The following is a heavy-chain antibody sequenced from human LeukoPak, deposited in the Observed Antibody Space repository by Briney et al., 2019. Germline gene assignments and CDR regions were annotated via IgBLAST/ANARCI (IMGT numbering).Heavy chain of an antibody. CDR2: IYSGGST. CDR1: GFTVSSKY. CDR3: AKGARNYYYYGMDV. V-gene: IGHV3-53*01. D-gene: IGHD3-10*01. Sequence: GGSLRLSCVASGFTVSSKYMSWVRQAPGKGLEWVSVIYSGGSTYYGESVKGRFTISRDNSKNTVYLQMNSLRAEDTAVYYCAKGARNYYYYGMDVWGQGTTVTVFS. J-gene: IGHJ6*02.